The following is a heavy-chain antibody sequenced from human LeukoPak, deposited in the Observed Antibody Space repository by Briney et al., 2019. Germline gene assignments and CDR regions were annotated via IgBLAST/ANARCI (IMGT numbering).Heavy chain of an antibody. CDR1: GFTFSSYS. Sequence: GGSLRLSCAASGFTFSSYSMNWVRQAPGKGLEWVSYISSSGSTIYYADSVKGRFTISRDNAKNSLYLQMNSLRAEDTAVYYCARDGELMIVVSHYYYGMDVWGQGTTVTVSS. CDR3: ARDGELMIVVSHYYYGMDV. V-gene: IGHV3-48*04. CDR2: ISSSGSTI. D-gene: IGHD3-22*01. J-gene: IGHJ6*02.